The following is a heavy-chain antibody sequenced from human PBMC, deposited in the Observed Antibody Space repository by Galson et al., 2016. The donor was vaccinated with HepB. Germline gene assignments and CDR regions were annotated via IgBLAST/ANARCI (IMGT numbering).Heavy chain of an antibody. CDR2: IWYDGSNK. J-gene: IGHJ4*02. V-gene: IGHV3-33*01. D-gene: IGHD6-19*01. Sequence: SLRLSCAASGFTFSSYGMHWVRQAPGKGLEWVAVIWYDGSNKKYADSVKGRFTISRDNAKNLMYLQMTRLRAEDTAVYYCARGGPSPVAHFDYWGQGTLVTVSS. CDR3: ARGGPSPVAHFDY. CDR1: GFTFSSYG.